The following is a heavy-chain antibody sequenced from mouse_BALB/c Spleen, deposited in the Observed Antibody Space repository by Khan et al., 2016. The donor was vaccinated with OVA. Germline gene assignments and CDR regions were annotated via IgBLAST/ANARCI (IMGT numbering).Heavy chain of an antibody. V-gene: IGHV9-3-1*01. CDR2: INTYTGEP. CDR3: TRSQGNYLFAY. CDR1: GYTLRDYG. Sequence: IQLVQSGPDLKKPGETVKISCKASGYTLRDYGMNWVKQAPGKGLKWMGWINTYTGEPTYADDFKGRFAFSLETSASTAYLQIINLKNEDTATYFCTRSQGNYLFAYWGQGTLVTVS. J-gene: IGHJ3*01. D-gene: IGHD2-1*01.